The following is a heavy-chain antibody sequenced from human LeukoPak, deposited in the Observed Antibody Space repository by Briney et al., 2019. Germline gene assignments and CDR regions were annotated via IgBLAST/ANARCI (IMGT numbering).Heavy chain of an antibody. CDR3: AKAPMYNWNDVWFDP. D-gene: IGHD1-20*01. CDR1: GFPFSSYA. V-gene: IGHV3-23*01. Sequence: GGSLRLSCAASGFPFSSYAMSWIRKAPGKGLEWVSAISGSGGSTYYADSVKGRFTISRDNSKNTLYLQMNSLRAEDTAVYYCAKAPMYNWNDVWFDPWGQGTLVTVSS. J-gene: IGHJ5*02. CDR2: ISGSGGST.